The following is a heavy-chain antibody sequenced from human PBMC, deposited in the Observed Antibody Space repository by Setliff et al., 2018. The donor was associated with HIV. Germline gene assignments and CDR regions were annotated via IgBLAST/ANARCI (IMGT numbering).Heavy chain of an antibody. D-gene: IGHD6-13*01. V-gene: IGHV3-11*06. CDR2: ISSSSRSK. Sequence: LSLTCTVSGGSISSGDYYWTWIRQPPGKGLEWVSSISSSSRSKYYADSVKGRFTISRDNSKNTLYLQMNSLRAEDTAVYYCAKQTVSSSWSNWFDPWGQGTLVTVSS. J-gene: IGHJ5*02. CDR1: GGSISSGDYY. CDR3: AKQTVSSSWSNWFDP.